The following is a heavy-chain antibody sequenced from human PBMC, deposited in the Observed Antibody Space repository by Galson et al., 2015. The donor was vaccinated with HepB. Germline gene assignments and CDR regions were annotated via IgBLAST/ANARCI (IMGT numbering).Heavy chain of an antibody. CDR3: ARAYGDYAQRFDP. Sequence: SVKVSCKASGYTFTGYYMHWVRQAPGQGLEWMGWINPNSGGTNYAQKFQGRVTMTRDTSISTAYMELSRLRSDDTAVYYCARAYGDYAQRFDPWGQGTLVTVSS. D-gene: IGHD4-17*01. CDR2: INPNSGGT. CDR1: GYTFTGYY. J-gene: IGHJ5*02. V-gene: IGHV1-2*02.